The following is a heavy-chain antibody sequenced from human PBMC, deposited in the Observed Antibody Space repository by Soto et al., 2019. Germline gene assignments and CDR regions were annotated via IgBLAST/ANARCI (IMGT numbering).Heavy chain of an antibody. D-gene: IGHD6-13*01. CDR1: GDSVSSNSAA. CDR3: ARQNEKDYSPSWLDT. CDR2: TYYKSKWYN. J-gene: IGHJ5*02. Sequence: SQTLSLTCVISGDSVSSNSAAWNWIRQSPSRGLEWLGRTYYKSKWYNDYAVSVNSRITINPDTSKNQFSLQLNSVTPEDTAVYYCARQNEKDYSPSWLDTWGQGTLVTVSS. V-gene: IGHV6-1*01.